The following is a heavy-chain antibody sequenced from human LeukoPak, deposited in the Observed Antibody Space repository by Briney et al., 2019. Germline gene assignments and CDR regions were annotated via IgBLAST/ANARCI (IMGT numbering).Heavy chain of an antibody. D-gene: IGHD1-7*01. CDR3: AKGHSPKNKNWIYAPGFDY. V-gene: IGHV3-23*01. Sequence: GGSLRLSCAASGFTFSSYAMSWVRQAPGKGLEWVSSIGDSGDTTYYADSVKGRFTISRDNSKNTLSLQMSSLRAEDTALYYCAKGHSPKNKNWIYAPGFDYWGQGTLVTVSS. CDR2: IGDSGDTT. CDR1: GFTFSSYA. J-gene: IGHJ4*02.